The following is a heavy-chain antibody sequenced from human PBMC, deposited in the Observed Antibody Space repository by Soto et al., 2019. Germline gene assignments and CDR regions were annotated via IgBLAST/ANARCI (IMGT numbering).Heavy chain of an antibody. V-gene: IGHV1-18*01. Sequence: QVHLVQSGAEVKKPGASVKVSCKGSGYGFTTYGITWVRQAPGQGLEWMAWISAHNGNTNYAQKLRGRVTVTRDTSTRTDYMELTPLRSDDTTVNNCPRGRYGDYWGQGPLVTFSS. CDR2: ISAHNGNT. CDR3: PRGRYGDY. J-gene: IGHJ4*02. D-gene: IGHD1-1*01. CDR1: GYGFTTYG.